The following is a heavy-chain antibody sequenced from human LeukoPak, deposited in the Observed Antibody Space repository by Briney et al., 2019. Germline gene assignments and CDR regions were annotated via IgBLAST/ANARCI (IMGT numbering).Heavy chain of an antibody. CDR1: GFTFSSYS. Sequence: GGSLRLSCAASGFTFSSYSMNWVRQAPGKGLEWVSYISSSSSTIYYADSVKGRFTISRDNAKNSLYLQMNSLRAEDTAVYYCASGDLGATTWGVSQYFDYWGQGTLVTVSS. J-gene: IGHJ4*02. V-gene: IGHV3-48*01. D-gene: IGHD1-26*01. CDR3: ASGDLGATTWGVSQYFDY. CDR2: ISSSSSTI.